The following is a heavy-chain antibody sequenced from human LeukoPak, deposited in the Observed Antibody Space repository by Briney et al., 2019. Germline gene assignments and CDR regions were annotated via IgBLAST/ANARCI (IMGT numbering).Heavy chain of an antibody. J-gene: IGHJ4*02. D-gene: IGHD3-22*01. CDR1: GFTFSSYS. CDR2: SSSSSSYI. V-gene: IGHV3-21*01. Sequence: KPGGSLRLSCAASGFTFSSYSMNWVRQAPGKGLEWVSFSSSSSSYIYYADSVKGRFTISRDNAKNSLYLQMNSLRAEDTAVYYCARDAYYYDSSGYRGVVDYWGQGTLVTVSS. CDR3: ARDAYYYDSSGYRGVVDY.